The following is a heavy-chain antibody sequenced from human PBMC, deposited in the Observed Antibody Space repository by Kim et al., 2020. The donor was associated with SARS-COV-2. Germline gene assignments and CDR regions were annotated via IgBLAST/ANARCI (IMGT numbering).Heavy chain of an antibody. CDR2: T. V-gene: IGHV3-66*01. D-gene: IGHD6-13*01. CDR3: AADHGNSWIRD. J-gene: IGHJ4*02. Sequence: TDYADSVQGRFTISRDNSKNTLYLQLNNLGAEDTAIYSCAADHGNSWIRDWGQGTLITVSS.